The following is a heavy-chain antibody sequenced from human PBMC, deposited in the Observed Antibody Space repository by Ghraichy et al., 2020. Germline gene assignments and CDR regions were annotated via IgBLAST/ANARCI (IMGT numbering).Heavy chain of an antibody. CDR1: GFTFSSHS. CDR3: ARGPTAPYYYDSSGYENWFDP. D-gene: IGHD3-22*01. V-gene: IGHV3-48*01. CDR2: ISSSSSII. Sequence: GGSLRLSCGASGFTFSSHSMNWVRQAPGKGLEWVSYISSSSSIIYYADSVKGRFTISRDNAKNSLYLQMNSLRAEDTAVYYCARGPTAPYYYDSSGYENWFDPWGQGTLVTVSS. J-gene: IGHJ5*02.